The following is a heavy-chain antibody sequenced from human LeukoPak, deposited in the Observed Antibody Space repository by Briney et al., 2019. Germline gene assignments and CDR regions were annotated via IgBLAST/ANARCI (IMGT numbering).Heavy chain of an antibody. D-gene: IGHD1-26*01. CDR3: ARQHLGIVGGYFDY. Sequence: PSETLSLTCTVSGGSISSYYWSWIRQPPGKGLEWIGSIYYSGSTYYNPPLKSRVTISVDTSKNQFSLKLSSVTAADTAVYYCARQHLGIVGGYFDYWGQGTLVTVSS. J-gene: IGHJ4*02. V-gene: IGHV4-39*01. CDR2: IYYSGST. CDR1: GGSISSYY.